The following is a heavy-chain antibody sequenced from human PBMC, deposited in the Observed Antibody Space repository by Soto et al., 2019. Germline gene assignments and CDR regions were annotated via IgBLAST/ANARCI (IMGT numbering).Heavy chain of an antibody. CDR3: ASTLTAKIGDCSGGSCPTNYYYYYMDV. D-gene: IGHD2-15*01. V-gene: IGHV1-18*01. Sequence: GGSVKVSCKASGYTFTSYGISWVRQAPGQGLEWMGWISAYNGNTNYAQKLQGRVTMTTDTSTSTAYMELRSLRSDDTAVYYCASTLTAKIGDCSGGSCPTNYYYYYMDVWGKGTTVTVSS. CDR2: ISAYNGNT. CDR1: GYTFTSYG. J-gene: IGHJ6*03.